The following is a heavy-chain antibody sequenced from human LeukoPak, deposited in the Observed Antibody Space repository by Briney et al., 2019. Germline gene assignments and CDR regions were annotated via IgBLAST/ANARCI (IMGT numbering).Heavy chain of an antibody. CDR1: AFTLSNYS. D-gene: IGHD6-6*01. V-gene: IGHV3-74*03. Sequence: GGSMSLSCVAFAFTLSNYSTHWVRQAPGRGLVWVSRINSEGSRTTYTDSVKGRFSICRDKAENTLYLQMNSLRAEGTGVYYCAREYSSSRYFDYWGQGNLVTVSS. CDR3: AREYSSSRYFDY. CDR2: INSEGSRT. J-gene: IGHJ4*02.